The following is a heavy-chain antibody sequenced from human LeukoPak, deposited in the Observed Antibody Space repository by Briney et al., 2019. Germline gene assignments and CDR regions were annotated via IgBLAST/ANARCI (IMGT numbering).Heavy chain of an antibody. J-gene: IGHJ4*02. CDR1: GYTFTGYY. CDR3: ARGRLRWYSFDY. Sequence: ASVKVSCKASGYTFTGYYMHWVRQAPGQGREWMGWINPNSGGTNYAQKFQGRVTMTRDTSISTAYMELSRLRSDDTAVYYCARGRLRWYSFDYWGQGTLVTVSS. CDR2: INPNSGGT. V-gene: IGHV1-2*02. D-gene: IGHD4-23*01.